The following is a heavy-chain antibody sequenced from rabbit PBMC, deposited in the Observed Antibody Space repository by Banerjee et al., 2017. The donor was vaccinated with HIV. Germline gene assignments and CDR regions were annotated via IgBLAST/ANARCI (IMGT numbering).Heavy chain of an antibody. J-gene: IGHJ3*01. CDR1: GFSFSGGYW. CDR3: ARDLLFRSDSSYFGL. D-gene: IGHD8-1*01. CDR2: ISDVSGDT. V-gene: IGHV1S45*01. Sequence: QEQLEESGGDMVKPGASLTLTCTASGFSFSGGYWICWGRQAPGKGLEWIACISDVSGDTYYATWAKGRFTISQTSSTTVTLQMTSLTAADTATYFCARDLLFRSDSSYFGLWGQGTLVTVS.